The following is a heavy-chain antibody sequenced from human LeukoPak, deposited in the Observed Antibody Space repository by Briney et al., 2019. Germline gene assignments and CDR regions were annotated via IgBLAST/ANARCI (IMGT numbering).Heavy chain of an antibody. D-gene: IGHD6-19*01. J-gene: IGHJ5*02. V-gene: IGHV4-59*08. CDR2: IYYSGST. CDR3: ASHSSSGWGES. Sequence: PSETLSLTCTVSGGSISSYYWSWIRQPPGKGLEWIGYIYYSGSTNYNPSLKSRVTISVDTSKNQFSLKLSSVTAADTAVYYRASHSSSGWGESWGQGTLVTVSS. CDR1: GGSISSYY.